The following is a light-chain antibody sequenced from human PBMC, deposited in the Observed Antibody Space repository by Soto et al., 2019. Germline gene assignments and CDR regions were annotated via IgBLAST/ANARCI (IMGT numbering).Light chain of an antibody. CDR2: DAS. J-gene: IGKJ3*01. CDR1: QTVNSY. V-gene: IGKV3-11*01. CDR3: QQRSGWPPLFT. Sequence: EIVLTQSPATLSLSPGEGATLSCRASQTVNSYLAWYQQRPGQPPRLLIYDASNRATGIPARFSGSGSGTDFTLTISSLEPEDFAIYYCQQRSGWPPLFTFGPGTKVDI.